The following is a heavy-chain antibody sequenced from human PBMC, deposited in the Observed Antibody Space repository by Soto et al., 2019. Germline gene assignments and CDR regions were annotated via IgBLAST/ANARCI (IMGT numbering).Heavy chain of an antibody. CDR3: SKDPNGDHVGAFDS. J-gene: IGHJ3*02. V-gene: IGHV3-23*01. CDR1: AFTFRTYA. Sequence: EVQLSESGGGLVQPGGSLRISCAASAFTFRTYAMTWVRQAPGKGLEWVSSISVGGGASYHTDSVQGRFTISRDSSKNTIYLQMNSLRPEDTAIYYCSKDPNGDHVGAFDSWGQGTMVTVSS. CDR2: ISVGGGAS. D-gene: IGHD2-8*01.